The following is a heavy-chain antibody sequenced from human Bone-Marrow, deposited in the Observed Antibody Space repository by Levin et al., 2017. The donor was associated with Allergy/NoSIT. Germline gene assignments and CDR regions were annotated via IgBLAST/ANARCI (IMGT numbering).Heavy chain of an antibody. Sequence: PSETLSLTCTVSGASIGRGGFYWSWIRQPPGTGLEWIGYIYYSGNTYYNPSLEGRATISMATSKNQFFLKLTSVTAADTAMYYCAKDGASSWYENWFDPWGQGTLVIVSS. CDR3: AKDGASSWYENWFDP. D-gene: IGHD6-13*01. CDR1: GASIGRGGFY. CDR2: IYYSGNT. V-gene: IGHV4-31*03. J-gene: IGHJ5*02.